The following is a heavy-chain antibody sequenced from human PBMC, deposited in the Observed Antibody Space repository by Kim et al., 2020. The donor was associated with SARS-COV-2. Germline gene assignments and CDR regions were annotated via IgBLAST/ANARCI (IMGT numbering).Heavy chain of an antibody. J-gene: IGHJ4*02. CDR2: VSYDGSKK. D-gene: IGHD3-10*01. Sequence: GGSLRLSCAASGFTFSSYGMHWVRQAPGKGLEWVAVVSYDGSKKYYADSVKGRFTISRDNSKNTLYLQMNSLRAEDTAVYYCAKADVIGWPMVRVTDYLDYWGQGTLVTVSS. V-gene: IGHV3-30*18. CDR3: AKADVIGWPMVRVTDYLDY. CDR1: GFTFSSYG.